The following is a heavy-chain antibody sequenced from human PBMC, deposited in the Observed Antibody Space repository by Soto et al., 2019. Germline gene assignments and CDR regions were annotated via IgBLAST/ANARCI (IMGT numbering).Heavy chain of an antibody. V-gene: IGHV4-30-4*01. CDR1: GGFLSRCGYF. J-gene: IGHJ4*02. Sequence: ASEDRCLRWSGSGGFLSRCGYFLWWVLQPPGKGLEWIGYIYYSGSTYYNPSLKSRVTISVDTSKNQFSLKLSSVTAADTAVYYCARYCSGGSCQGGGFDYWGQGTLVTVSS. CDR3: ARYCSGGSCQGGGFDY. CDR2: IYYSGST. D-gene: IGHD2-15*01.